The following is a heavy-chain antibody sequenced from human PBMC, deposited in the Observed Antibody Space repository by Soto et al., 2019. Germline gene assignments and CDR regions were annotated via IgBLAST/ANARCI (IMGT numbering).Heavy chain of an antibody. CDR2: IIPIFGTA. J-gene: IGHJ6*02. CDR1: GGTFSSYA. Sequence: QVQLVQSGAEVKKPGSSVKVSCKASGGTFSSYAISWVRQAPGQGLEWMGGIIPIFGTANYAQKFQGRVTITADKSTSPAYIELSSLRSEDTAVYYCARDHRYSSSWYRNNYYYYGMDVWGQGTTVTVSS. D-gene: IGHD6-13*01. CDR3: ARDHRYSSSWYRNNYYYYGMDV. V-gene: IGHV1-69*06.